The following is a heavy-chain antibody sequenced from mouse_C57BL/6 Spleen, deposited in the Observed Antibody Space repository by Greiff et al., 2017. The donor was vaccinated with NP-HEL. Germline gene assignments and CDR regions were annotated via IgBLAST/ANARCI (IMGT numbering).Heavy chain of an antibody. Sequence: ESGPGLVKPSQSLSLTCSVTGYSITSGYYWNWIRQFPGNKLEWMGYISYDGSNNYNPSLKNRISITRDTSKNQFFLKLNSVTTEDTATYYCARGGGSSYRYWYFDVWGTGTTVTVSS. CDR2: ISYDGSN. CDR1: GYSITSGYY. CDR3: ARGGGSSYRYWYFDV. D-gene: IGHD1-1*01. V-gene: IGHV3-6*01. J-gene: IGHJ1*03.